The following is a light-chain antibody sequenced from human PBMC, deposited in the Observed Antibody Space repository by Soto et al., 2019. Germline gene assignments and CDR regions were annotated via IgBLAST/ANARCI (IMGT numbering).Light chain of an antibody. CDR3: AAWDDSLNGFYV. J-gene: IGLJ1*01. CDR1: SSNIGSNT. Sequence: QSVLTQPPSASGTPGQRVTISGSGSSSNIGSNTVNWYQQLPGSAPKLLIYSNNQRPSGVPDRFSGSKSGTSASLAISGLQSEDEADYYCAAWDDSLNGFYVFGTGTQLTVL. V-gene: IGLV1-44*01. CDR2: SNN.